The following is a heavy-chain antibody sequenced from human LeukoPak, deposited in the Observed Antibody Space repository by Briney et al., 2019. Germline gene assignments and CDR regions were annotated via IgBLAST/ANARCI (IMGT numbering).Heavy chain of an antibody. CDR3: ARLNTVVTPVGY. J-gene: IGHJ4*02. Sequence: PSETLSLTCTVSGGSISSSSYYWGWIRQPPGKGLEWIGSIYYSGSTYYNPSLKSRVTISVDTSKNQFSLKLSSVTAADTAVYYCARLNTVVTPVGYWGQGTLVSVSS. CDR2: IYYSGST. CDR1: GGSISSSSYY. D-gene: IGHD4-23*01. V-gene: IGHV4-39*01.